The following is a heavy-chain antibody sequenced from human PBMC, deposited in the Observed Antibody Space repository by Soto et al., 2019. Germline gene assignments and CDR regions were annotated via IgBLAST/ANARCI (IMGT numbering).Heavy chain of an antibody. CDR2: IYYSGST. CDR1: GGSISSSSYY. CDR3: AREYYYVNWFDP. Sequence: PSETLSLTCTVSGGSISSSSYYWGWIRQPPGKGLEWIGSIYYSGSTYYNPSLKSRVTISVDTSKNQFSLKLSSVTAADTAVYYCAREYYYVNWFDPWGQGTLVTVSS. V-gene: IGHV4-39*07. D-gene: IGHD3-10*02. J-gene: IGHJ5*02.